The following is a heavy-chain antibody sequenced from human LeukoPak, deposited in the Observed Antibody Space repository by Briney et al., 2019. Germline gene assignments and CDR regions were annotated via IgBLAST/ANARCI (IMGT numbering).Heavy chain of an antibody. CDR1: GGSISSYS. D-gene: IGHD6-13*01. CDR2: IYYSGST. V-gene: IGHV4-59*01. Sequence: SETLSLTCTVSGGSISSYSWSWIRQPPGKGLEWIGYIYYSGSTNYNPSLKSRVTISVDTSKNQFSLKLSSVTAADTAVYYCARSIAAADYYYYYGMDVWGQGTTVTVSS. CDR3: ARSIAAADYYYYYGMDV. J-gene: IGHJ6*02.